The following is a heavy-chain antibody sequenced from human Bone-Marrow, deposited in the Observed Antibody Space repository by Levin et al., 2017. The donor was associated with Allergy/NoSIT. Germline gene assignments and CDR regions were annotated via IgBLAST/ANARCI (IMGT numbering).Heavy chain of an antibody. Sequence: SGGSLRLSCAVSGGSISSSNWWSWVRQPPGKGLEWIGEIYHSGSTNYNPSLKSRVTISVDKSKNQFSLKLSSVTAADTAVYYCARIAAAGPHFQHWGQGTLVTVSS. J-gene: IGHJ1*01. D-gene: IGHD6-13*01. CDR3: ARIAAAGPHFQH. CDR1: GGSISSSNW. CDR2: IYHSGST. V-gene: IGHV4-4*02.